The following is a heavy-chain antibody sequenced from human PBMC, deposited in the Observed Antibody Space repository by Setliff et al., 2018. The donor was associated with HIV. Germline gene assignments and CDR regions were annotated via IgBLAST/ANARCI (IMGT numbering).Heavy chain of an antibody. CDR3: ARDAGYIGTSWNY. D-gene: IGHD5-12*01. CDR1: GGTFSSYR. J-gene: IGHJ4*02. CDR2: VIPGLGIA. Sequence: SVKVSCKASGGTFSSYRISWVRQAPGQGLEYMGGVIPGLGIAYYAQRFQGRVTITADESTSTVYMDLSSLRSEDTAMYYCARDAGYIGTSWNYWGQGTLGTVSS. V-gene: IGHV1-69*10.